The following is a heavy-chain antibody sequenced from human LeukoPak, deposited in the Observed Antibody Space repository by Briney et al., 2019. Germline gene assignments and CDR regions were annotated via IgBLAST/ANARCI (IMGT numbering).Heavy chain of an antibody. D-gene: IGHD1-26*01. Sequence: PSETLSLTCTVSGGSISSYYWSWIRQPPGKGLEWIGYIYYSGSTNYNPSLKSRVTISVDTSKNQFSLKLSSVTAADTAVYYCARRRAYSGSLFDYWGQGTLVTVSS. CDR1: GGSISSYY. CDR3: ARRRAYSGSLFDY. V-gene: IGHV4-59*08. CDR2: IYYSGST. J-gene: IGHJ4*02.